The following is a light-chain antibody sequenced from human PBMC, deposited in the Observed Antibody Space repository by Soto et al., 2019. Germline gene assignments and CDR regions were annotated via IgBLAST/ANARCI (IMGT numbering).Light chain of an antibody. Sequence: DIVMTQSPVTLSVSPGERATLSCRASQSVSSNLAWYQQRPGQSLRLLFYGASTRATGIPARFSGSGSGTDFTLSISSLPSEDFAVYYCQQSNKWPYTFGQGTKLE. J-gene: IGKJ2*01. CDR2: GAS. CDR1: QSVSSN. CDR3: QQSNKWPYT. V-gene: IGKV3-15*01.